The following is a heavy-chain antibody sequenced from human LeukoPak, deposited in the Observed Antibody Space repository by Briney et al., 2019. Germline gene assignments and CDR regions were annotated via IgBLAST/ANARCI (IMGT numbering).Heavy chain of an antibody. CDR1: GFTFSSYA. D-gene: IGHD5-24*01. J-gene: IGHJ4*02. Sequence: GSLRLSCAASGFTFSSYAMSWVRQAPGKRLEWVSAISGSGGSTYYADSVKGRFTISRDNSKNTLYLQMNSLRAEDTAVYYCAKGPERWLPVDYWGQGTLVTVSS. V-gene: IGHV3-23*01. CDR3: AKGPERWLPVDY. CDR2: ISGSGGST.